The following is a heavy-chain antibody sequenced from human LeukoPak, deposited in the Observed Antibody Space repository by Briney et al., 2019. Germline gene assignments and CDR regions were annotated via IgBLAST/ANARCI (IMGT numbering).Heavy chain of an antibody. V-gene: IGHV3-21*01. CDR2: IAGSSGYI. Sequence: GGSLRLSCAASGFTFSSYTMNWVRQAPGKGLEWVSSIAGSSGYISYAHSVKGRFTISRDNAKKSLYLQMTSLTAEDTAVYYCARERVWVGAIAGAFDIWGQGTMVTVSS. CDR1: GFTFSSYT. J-gene: IGHJ3*02. D-gene: IGHD1-26*01. CDR3: ARERVWVGAIAGAFDI.